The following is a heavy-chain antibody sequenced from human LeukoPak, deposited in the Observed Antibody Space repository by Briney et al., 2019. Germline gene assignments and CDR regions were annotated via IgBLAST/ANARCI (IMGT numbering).Heavy chain of an antibody. CDR1: GYTFTSYD. CDR2: MNPNSGNT. V-gene: IGHV1-8*01. D-gene: IGHD3-22*01. CDR3: ARVEYYYDSSGYYGMDV. J-gene: IGHJ6*02. Sequence: ASVKVSCKASGYTFTSYDINWVRQATGQGLEWMGWMNPNSGNTGYAQKFQGRVTMTRNTSISTAYMEQSSLRSEDKAVYYCARVEYYYDSSGYYGMDVWGQGTTVTVSS.